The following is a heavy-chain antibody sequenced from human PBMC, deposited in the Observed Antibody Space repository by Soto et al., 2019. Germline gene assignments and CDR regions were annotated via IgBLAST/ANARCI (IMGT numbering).Heavy chain of an antibody. V-gene: IGHV2-5*01. CDR2: IYWNDDK. J-gene: IGHJ4*02. CDR3: AHRQAIAAGVIWDY. D-gene: IGHD6-13*01. CDR1: GISLSTSGVG. Sequence: SGPTLVNPTQTLTLTCTFSGISLSTSGVGVGWIRQPPGKALEWLALIYWNDDKYYSPSLRSRLTITKDISKNQVVITMTNMDPVDTATYYCAHRQAIAAGVIWDYWGQGTQVTVSS.